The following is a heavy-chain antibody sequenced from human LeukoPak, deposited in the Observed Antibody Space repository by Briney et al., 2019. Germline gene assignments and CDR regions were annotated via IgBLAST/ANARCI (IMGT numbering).Heavy chain of an antibody. J-gene: IGHJ4*02. CDR2: IGIDNGNT. D-gene: IGHD5-24*01. CDR3: ARDYKYAFDN. V-gene: IGHV3-48*01. CDR1: GFTVSDYS. Sequence: GDLRLSCAAPGFTVSDYSMNWVRQAPGRGLEWISYIGIDNGNTNYADSVKGRFTISGDKAKNSLYLQMNSLRVEDTAVYYCARDYKYAFDNWGQGTLVTVSS.